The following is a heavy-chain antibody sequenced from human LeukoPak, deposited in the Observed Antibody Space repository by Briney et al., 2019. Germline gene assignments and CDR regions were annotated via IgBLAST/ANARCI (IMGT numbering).Heavy chain of an antibody. CDR1: GFTFSGYA. Sequence: PGGSLRLSCAASGFTFSGYAMSWVRQAPGKGLEWVSSISGSGGGTYYADSVKGRFTISRDNSKNTLYPQMISLRAEDTAVYYCAKGPYSSGPGYYFDYWGQGTLVTVSS. J-gene: IGHJ4*02. V-gene: IGHV3-23*01. CDR3: AKGPYSSGPGYYFDY. D-gene: IGHD6-19*01. CDR2: ISGSGGGT.